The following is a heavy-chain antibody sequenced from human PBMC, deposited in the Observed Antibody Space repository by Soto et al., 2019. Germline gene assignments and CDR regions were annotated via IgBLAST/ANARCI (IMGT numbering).Heavy chain of an antibody. CDR1: GFPFGENA. CDR2: ISDSGATT. CDR3: AKEDTSSGSLDY. J-gene: IGHJ4*02. V-gene: IGHV3-23*01. D-gene: IGHD6-19*01. Sequence: GSLRLSCAASGFPFGENAMSWVRQAPGKGLEWVSGISDSGATTYYADSVRGRFTISRDNSKNTLYLQMKSLRAEDSASYYCAKEDTSSGSLDYWGQGALVTVSS.